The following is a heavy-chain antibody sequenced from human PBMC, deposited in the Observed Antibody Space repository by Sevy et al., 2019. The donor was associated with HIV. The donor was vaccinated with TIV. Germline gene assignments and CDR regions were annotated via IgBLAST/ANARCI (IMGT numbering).Heavy chain of an antibody. J-gene: IGHJ6*02. CDR3: ARAEGAKDYGMDV. CDR2: IYYTGST. V-gene: IGHV4-59*01. Sequence: SETLSLTCTVSGGSISSFYWSWIRQPPGKGLEWIGYIYYTGSTNYKPSLESRVSISVDTSKNQFSLNLSSVTAAATAVYYCARAEGAKDYGMDVWGQGTTVTVSS. D-gene: IGHD3-16*01. CDR1: GGSISSFY.